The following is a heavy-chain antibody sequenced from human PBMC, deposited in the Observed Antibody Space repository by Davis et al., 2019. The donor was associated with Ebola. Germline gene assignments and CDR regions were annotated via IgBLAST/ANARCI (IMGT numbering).Heavy chain of an antibody. D-gene: IGHD2-2*01. J-gene: IGHJ6*03. V-gene: IGHV3-23*01. CDR2: ISGSGGNS. Sequence: GGSLRLSCVASGFTFSSYAMSWVRQAPGKGLEWVSSISGSGGNSYYADSVTGRFTISRDNSKNTLYLQMISLKTEDTAVYYCTTDVVPAATGGVYYYYYYMDVWGKGTTVTVSS. CDR3: TTDVVPAATGGVYYYYYYMDV. CDR1: GFTFSSYA.